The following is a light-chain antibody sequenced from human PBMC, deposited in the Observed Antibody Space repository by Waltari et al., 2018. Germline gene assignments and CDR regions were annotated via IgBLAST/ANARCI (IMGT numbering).Light chain of an antibody. CDR1: TTTIRSYNF. CDR3: CSYAGNGTLL. V-gene: IGLV2-23*02. Sequence: QSALAQPASVSGSPGQSVTISCTGGTTTIRSYNFVSWYQKHPDRAPILIIYEVTQRPSGLFNRFSGSKSGNTASLTISELQAEDEADYYCCSYAGNGTLLFGGGTKLTVL. CDR2: EVT. J-gene: IGLJ2*01.